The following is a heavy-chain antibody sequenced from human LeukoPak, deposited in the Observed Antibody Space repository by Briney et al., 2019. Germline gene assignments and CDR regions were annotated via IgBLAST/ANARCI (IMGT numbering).Heavy chain of an antibody. D-gene: IGHD5-18*01. CDR1: GYTFTSYG. Sequence: ASVKVSCKASGYTFTSYGISWVRQAPGQGLEWMGYIITYNGNTNYAQKLQGRVTMTTDTSTSTVYMELSSLRSEDTAVYYCARAEGGYSYGIDYWGQGTLVTVSS. J-gene: IGHJ4*02. CDR2: IITYNGNT. CDR3: ARAEGGYSYGIDY. V-gene: IGHV1-18*01.